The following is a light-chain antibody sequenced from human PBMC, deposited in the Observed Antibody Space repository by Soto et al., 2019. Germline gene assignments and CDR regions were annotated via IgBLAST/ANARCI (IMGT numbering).Light chain of an antibody. J-gene: IGKJ1*01. V-gene: IGKV3-20*01. CDR1: QSVSGFY. Sequence: EIVLMQSPGTLSLSPGERATLSCRASQSVSGFYLAWYQQKPGQAPRLLIYGTSIRATGIPDRFSGSGSGTDFTLTISRLEPEDSAVYYCQQYGSLPRTFGQGTKVEIK. CDR2: GTS. CDR3: QQYGSLPRT.